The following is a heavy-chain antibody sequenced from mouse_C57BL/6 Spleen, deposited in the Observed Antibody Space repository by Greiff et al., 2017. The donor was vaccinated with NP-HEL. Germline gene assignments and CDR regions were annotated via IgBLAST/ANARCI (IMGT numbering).Heavy chain of an antibody. J-gene: IGHJ1*03. CDR1: GFTFSSYG. V-gene: IGHV5-6*01. CDR3: ARRGGSSYWYFDV. CDR2: ISSGGSYT. D-gene: IGHD1-1*01. Sequence: EVHLVESGGDLVKPGGSLKLSCAASGFTFSSYGMSWVRQTPDKRLEWVATISSGGSYTYYPDSVKGRFTISRDNAKNTLYLQMSSLKSEDTAMYYCARRGGSSYWYFDVWGTGTTVTVSS.